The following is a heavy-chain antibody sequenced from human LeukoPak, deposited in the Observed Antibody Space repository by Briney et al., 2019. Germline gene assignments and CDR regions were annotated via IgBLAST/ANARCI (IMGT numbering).Heavy chain of an antibody. CDR1: GGSVSSYY. Sequence: PSETLSLTCTVSGGSVSSYYWSWIRQPPGKGLEWIGYIYYSGSTNYNPSLKSRVTISVDTSKNQFSLKLSSVTAADTAVYYCARAGPHYYYYGMDVWGQGTTVTVSS. D-gene: IGHD6-19*01. CDR3: ARAGPHYYYYGMDV. CDR2: IYYSGST. V-gene: IGHV4-59*02. J-gene: IGHJ6*02.